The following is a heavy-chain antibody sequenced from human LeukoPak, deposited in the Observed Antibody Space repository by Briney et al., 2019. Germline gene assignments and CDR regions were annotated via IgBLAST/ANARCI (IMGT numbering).Heavy chain of an antibody. CDR3: ARGYGDYGLSYAFDI. CDR1: GFTFSSYE. CDR2: ISSSGGTK. Sequence: PGGSLRLSCAASGFTFSSYEMNWVRQAPGKGLEWVSYISSSGGTKYYADSVKGRFTISRDNAKNSLYLQMNSLRAEDTAVYHCARGYGDYGLSYAFDIWGQGTMVTVSS. D-gene: IGHD4-17*01. V-gene: IGHV3-48*03. J-gene: IGHJ3*02.